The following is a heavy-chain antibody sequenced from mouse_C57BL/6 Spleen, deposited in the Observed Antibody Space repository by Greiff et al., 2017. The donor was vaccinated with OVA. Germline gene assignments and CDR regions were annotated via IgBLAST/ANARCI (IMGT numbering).Heavy chain of an antibody. CDR2: IYPGSGST. J-gene: IGHJ2*01. CDR3: ATAYYSNLYYFDY. CDR1: GYTFTSYW. D-gene: IGHD2-5*01. V-gene: IGHV1-55*01. Sequence: QVQLQQPGAELVRPGTSVKLSCKASGYTFTSYWMHWVKQRPGQGLEWIGDIYPGSGSTNYNEKFKSKATLTVDTSSSTAYMQLSSLTSEDSAVYYCATAYYSNLYYFDYWGQGTTLTVSS.